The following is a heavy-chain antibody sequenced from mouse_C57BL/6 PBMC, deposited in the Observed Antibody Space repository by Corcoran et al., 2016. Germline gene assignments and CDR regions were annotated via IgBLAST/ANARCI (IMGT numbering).Heavy chain of an antibody. V-gene: IGHV1-75*01. CDR1: GYTFTDYY. CDR2: IFPGSGST. J-gene: IGHJ1*03. D-gene: IGHD1-1*01. Sequence: QVQLQQSGPELVKPGASVKISCKASGYTFTDYYINWVKQRPGQGLEWIGWIFPGSGSTYYNEKFKGKATLTVDKSSSTAYMLLSSLTSEDSAVYFCARPLPYGSSYEWYFDVWGTGTTVTVSS. CDR3: ARPLPYGSSYEWYFDV.